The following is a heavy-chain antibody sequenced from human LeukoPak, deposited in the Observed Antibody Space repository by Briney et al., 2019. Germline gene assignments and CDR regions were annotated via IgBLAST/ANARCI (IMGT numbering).Heavy chain of an antibody. CDR2: INPNSGGT. CDR1: GYTFTGYY. V-gene: IGHV1-2*02. D-gene: IGHD2-2*01. CDR3: AREDIVVVPAGARGNDAFDI. J-gene: IGHJ3*02. Sequence: GASVKVSCKASGYTFTGYYMHWVRQAPGQGLEWMGWINPNSGGTNYAQKFQGRVTMTRDTSISTAYMELSRLRSDDTAVYYCAREDIVVVPAGARGNDAFDIWGQGTMVTVSS.